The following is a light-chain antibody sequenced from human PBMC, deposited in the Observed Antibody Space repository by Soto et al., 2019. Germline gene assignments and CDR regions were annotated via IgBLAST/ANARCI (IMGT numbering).Light chain of an antibody. CDR2: GAF. J-gene: IGKJ1*01. CDR1: QSVSSSY. Sequence: EIVLTQSPGTLSLSPGERATLSCRASQSVSSSYLAWYQQKPGQAPRLLIYGAFSRATGIPDRFSGSGSRTDFTLTINRLEPEDFAVYDCQQYGNSPGWTFGQWTKVEVK. V-gene: IGKV3-20*01. CDR3: QQYGNSPGWT.